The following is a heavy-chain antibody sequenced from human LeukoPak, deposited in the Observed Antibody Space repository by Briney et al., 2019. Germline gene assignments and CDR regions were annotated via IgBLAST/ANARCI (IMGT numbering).Heavy chain of an antibody. J-gene: IGHJ5*02. V-gene: IGHV4-59*01. CDR2: IHYSGST. CDR1: GGSISSYY. D-gene: IGHD3-22*01. Sequence: SETLSLTCTVSGGSISSYYWSWIRQPPGKGLEWIGYIHYSGSTNYNPSLKSRVTISVDTSKNQFSLKLSSVTAADTAVYYCARATLNYYDSSGYYPSNWFDPWGQGTLVTVSS. CDR3: ARATLNYYDSSGYYPSNWFDP.